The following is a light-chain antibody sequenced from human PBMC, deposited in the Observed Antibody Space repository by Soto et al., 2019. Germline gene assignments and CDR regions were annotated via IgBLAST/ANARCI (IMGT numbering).Light chain of an antibody. Sequence: AIRMTQSPSSFSASTGDRVTITCRASQGISSYLAWYQQKPGKAPKILIYAASTLQSGVPSRFSGSGSGTYFTLTIGCLQSEDFATYYCQQYYSYPPTFGQGTKLEI. CDR2: AAS. CDR1: QGISSY. CDR3: QQYYSYPPT. J-gene: IGKJ2*01. V-gene: IGKV1-8*01.